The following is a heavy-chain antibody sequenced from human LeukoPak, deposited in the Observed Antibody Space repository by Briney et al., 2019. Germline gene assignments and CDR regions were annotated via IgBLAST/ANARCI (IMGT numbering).Heavy chain of an antibody. D-gene: IGHD2-15*01. Sequence: GGSLRLSCAASGFTFSSYSMNWVRQAPGKGLEWVSSIGSSSSYIYYADSVKGRFTISRDNAKNSLYLQMNSLRAEDTAVYYCARTELPNTALSQGGWGQGTLVTVSS. V-gene: IGHV3-21*01. CDR2: IGSSSSYI. J-gene: IGHJ4*02. CDR3: ARTELPNTALSQGG. CDR1: GFTFSSYS.